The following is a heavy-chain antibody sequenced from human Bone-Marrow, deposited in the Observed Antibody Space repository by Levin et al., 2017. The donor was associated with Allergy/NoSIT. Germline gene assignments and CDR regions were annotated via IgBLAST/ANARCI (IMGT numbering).Heavy chain of an antibody. CDR1: GGTLSSFV. D-gene: IGHD2-2*01. V-gene: IGHV1-69*13. CDR3: ESRYCSTNSCSNVNYYNNGMDV. Sequence: SVKVSCKASGGTLSSFVLSWVRQAPGQGLEWMGQMIPMFSTSNYAQKFQDRVTITADESSNTAYLVLSSLRSDDTAVYYCESRYCSTNSCSNVNYYNNGMDVWGQGTTVTVSS. J-gene: IGHJ6*02. CDR2: MIPMFSTS.